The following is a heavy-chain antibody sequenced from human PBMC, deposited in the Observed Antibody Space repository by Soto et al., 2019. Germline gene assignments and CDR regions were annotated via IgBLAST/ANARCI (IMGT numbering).Heavy chain of an antibody. V-gene: IGHV1-3*01. J-gene: IGHJ4*02. CDR1: GYTFTSYA. CDR2: INAGNGNT. D-gene: IGHD1-1*01. Sequence: ASVKVSCKASGYTFTSYAMHWVRQAPGQRLEWMGWINAGNGNTKYSQKFQGRVTITRDTSASTAYMELSSLRSEDTAVYYCARESGTSGTIGYLGQGTLIIVSS. CDR3: ARESGTSGTIGY.